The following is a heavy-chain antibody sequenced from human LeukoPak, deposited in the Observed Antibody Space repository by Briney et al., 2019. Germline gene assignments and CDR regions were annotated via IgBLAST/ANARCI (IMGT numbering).Heavy chain of an antibody. CDR2: ISSSSSYI. CDR3: AGALRYYYDSSGPRGGLDY. D-gene: IGHD3-22*01. J-gene: IGHJ4*02. Sequence: GGSLRLSCAASGFTFSSYSMNWVRQAPGKGLEWVSSISSSSSYIYYADSVKGRFTISRDNAKNSLYLQMNSLRAEDTAVYYCAGALRYYYDSSGPRGGLDYWGQGTLVTVSS. V-gene: IGHV3-21*01. CDR1: GFTFSSYS.